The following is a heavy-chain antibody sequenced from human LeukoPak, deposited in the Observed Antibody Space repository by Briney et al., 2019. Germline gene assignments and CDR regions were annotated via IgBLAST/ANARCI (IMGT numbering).Heavy chain of an antibody. CDR3: ARDCSGGSCYFIDF. CDR2: IWYDGSNK. CDR1: GFTFSSYG. Sequence: GGSLRLSCAASGFTFSSYGMHWVRQALGKGLEWVAVIWYDGSNKYYADSVKGRFTISRDNSKNTLYLQMNSLRAEDTAVYYCARDCSGGSCYFIDFWGQGTLVTVSS. V-gene: IGHV3-33*01. D-gene: IGHD2-15*01. J-gene: IGHJ4*02.